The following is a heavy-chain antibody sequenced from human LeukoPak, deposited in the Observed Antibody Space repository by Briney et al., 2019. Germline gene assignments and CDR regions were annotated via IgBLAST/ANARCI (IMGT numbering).Heavy chain of an antibody. CDR3: ARDLRSRSIAAAGTPHSARFDP. CDR2: IYHSGST. CDR1: GGSISSGGYY. V-gene: IGHV4-30-2*01. D-gene: IGHD6-13*01. J-gene: IGHJ5*02. Sequence: SETLSLTCTVSGGSISSGGYYWSWIRQPPGKGLEWIEYIYHSGSTYYNPSLKSRVTISVDRSKNQFSLKLSSVTAADTAVYYCARDLRSRSIAAAGTPHSARFDPWGQGTLVTVSS.